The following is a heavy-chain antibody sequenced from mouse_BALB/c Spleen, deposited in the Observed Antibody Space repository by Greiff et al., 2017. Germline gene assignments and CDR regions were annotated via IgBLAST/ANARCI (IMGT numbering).Heavy chain of an antibody. CDR1: GFNIKDYY. Sequence: VQLQQSGAELVRSGASVKLSCTASGFNIKDYYMHWVKQRPEQGLEWIGWIDPENGDTEYAPKFQGKATVTADTSSNTAYLQLSSLTSEDTAVYDCNAAGLRGGAMDCWGEGTSVTVSA. CDR3: NAAGLRGGAMDC. D-gene: IGHD3-1*01. J-gene: IGHJ4*01. CDR2: IDPENGDT. V-gene: IGHV14-4*02.